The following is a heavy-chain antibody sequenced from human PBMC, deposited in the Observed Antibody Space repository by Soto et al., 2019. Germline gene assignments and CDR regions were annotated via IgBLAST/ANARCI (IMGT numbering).Heavy chain of an antibody. V-gene: IGHV3-11*03. D-gene: IGHD3-3*01. CDR3: ARPDYTQDVWYHTYDI. CDR2: IVIGSDYT. Sequence: EGSLRLSCAASGFSFSDYYMSWIRQAPGKGLEWVSYIVIGSDYTNYADSVKGRFTISRDNAKNSLYLEMNSLKASDTAMYYCARPDYTQDVWYHTYDIWGQGTMVTVSS. CDR1: GFSFSDYY. J-gene: IGHJ3*02.